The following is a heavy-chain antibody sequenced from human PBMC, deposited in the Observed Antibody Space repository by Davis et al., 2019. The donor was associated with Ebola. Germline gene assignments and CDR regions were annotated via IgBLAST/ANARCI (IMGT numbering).Heavy chain of an antibody. V-gene: IGHV3-23*01. CDR1: GFVFSSYV. J-gene: IGHJ3*01. D-gene: IGHD1-26*01. CDR3: AKDTSNVWFDV. CDR2: LGLSADT. Sequence: GESLKISCAASGFVFSSYVMSWVRRAPGNGLEWVSTLGLSADTYYADSVKGRFTISRDNSKNTLHLQMNSLRVEDTAIYYCAKDTSNVWFDVWGQGTMVTVSS.